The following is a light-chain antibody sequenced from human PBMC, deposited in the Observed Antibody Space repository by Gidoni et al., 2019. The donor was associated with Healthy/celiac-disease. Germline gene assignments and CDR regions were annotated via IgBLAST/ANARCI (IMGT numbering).Light chain of an antibody. CDR2: DAA. CDR3: QQGT. CDR1: QDISNY. V-gene: IGKV1-33*01. J-gene: IGKJ4*01. Sequence: DIQMTQSPSSLSASVGDRVNITCQASQDISNYLKWYHQKPGKAPKLLIYDAANLETGVPSRFSGSGTGTDFTFTISSLQPEDIATYYCQQGTCGGGTKVEIK.